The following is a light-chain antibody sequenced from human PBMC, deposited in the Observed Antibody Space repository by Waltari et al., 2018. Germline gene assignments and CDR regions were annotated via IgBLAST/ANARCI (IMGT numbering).Light chain of an antibody. J-gene: IGKJ2*01. CDR3: QQYGSSPYT. V-gene: IGKV3-20*01. CDR2: GAS. CDR1: QSVSSSY. Sequence: EIVLTQSTRPLPLPPGERPTLSCRARQSVSSSYLAWYQQKTGQAPRLLIYGASSRATGIPDRFSGSGSGTDFTLTISRLEPEDFAVYYCQQYGSSPYTFGHGTKLEIK.